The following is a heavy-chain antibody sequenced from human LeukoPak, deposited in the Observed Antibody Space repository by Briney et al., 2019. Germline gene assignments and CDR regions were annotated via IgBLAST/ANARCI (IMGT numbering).Heavy chain of an antibody. V-gene: IGHV4-39*01. CDR2: IYYSGST. CDR3: VGSGLDV. J-gene: IGHJ6*04. CDR1: GGSISSSSYY. Sequence: SETLSLTCTVSGGSISSSSYYWGWLRQPPGKGLEWIGSIYYSGSTYYNPSLKSRVTISVDTSKNQFSLKLSSVTAADTAVYYCVGSGLDVWGKGTTVTVSS. D-gene: IGHD6-19*01.